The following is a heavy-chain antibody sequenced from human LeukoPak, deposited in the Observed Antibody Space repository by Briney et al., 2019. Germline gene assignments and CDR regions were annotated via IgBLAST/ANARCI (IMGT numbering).Heavy chain of an antibody. V-gene: IGHV4-34*01. D-gene: IGHD6-13*01. CDR2: INHSGST. J-gene: IGHJ4*02. CDR1: GGSFSGYY. CDR3: ARLTTTSSS. Sequence: SETLSLTCAVYGGSFSGYYWSWIRQPPGKGLEWIGEINHSGSTNYNPSLKSRVTISVDTSKNQFSLKLSSATAADTAVYYCARLTTTSSSWGQGTLVTVSS.